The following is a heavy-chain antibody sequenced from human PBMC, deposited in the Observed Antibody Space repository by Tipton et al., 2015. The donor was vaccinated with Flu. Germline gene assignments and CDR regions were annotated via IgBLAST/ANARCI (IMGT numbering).Heavy chain of an antibody. CDR1: GASFGSGYY. V-gene: IGHV4-38-2*02. J-gene: IGHJ5*02. D-gene: IGHD6-19*01. CDR3: ARDKQGYGSGWYRDNGFDP. CDR2: IYHSGST. Sequence: TLSLTCTVSGASFGSGYYWGCIRQPPGKGRELIGSIYHSGSTYYNPSLKSRVTVSVDTSKNQFSLQQSSVTAADTAVYYWARDKQGYGSGWYRDNGFDPWGQGTLVTVSS.